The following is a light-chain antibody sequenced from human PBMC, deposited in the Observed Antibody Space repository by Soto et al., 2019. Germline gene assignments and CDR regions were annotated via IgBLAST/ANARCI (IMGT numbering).Light chain of an antibody. Sequence: EIVLTQSPVTLSLSPGERATLCCRASQSVSNMLAWFQQKPGQAPRLLIYDASKRATGIPARFSGSGSGTDFTLTISSLEPEDFAVYYCQEGNNWPITFGQGTRLEIK. CDR1: QSVSNM. CDR3: QEGNNWPIT. V-gene: IGKV3-11*01. J-gene: IGKJ5*01. CDR2: DAS.